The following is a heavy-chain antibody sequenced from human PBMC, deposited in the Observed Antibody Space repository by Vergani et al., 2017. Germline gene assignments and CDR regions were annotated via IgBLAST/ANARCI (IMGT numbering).Heavy chain of an antibody. D-gene: IGHD3-10*01. CDR2: ISGSGGST. CDR3: AKRMVRDGGLDY. V-gene: IGHV3-23*01. J-gene: IGHJ4*02. CDR1: GFTFSSYA. Sequence: EVQLLESGGGLVQPGGSLRLSCAASGFTFSSYAMSWVRQAPGKGLEGVSAISGSGGSTYYADSVKGRFTISRDNSKNTLYRQMNSLRAEDTAVYYCAKRMVRDGGLDYWGQGTLVTVSS.